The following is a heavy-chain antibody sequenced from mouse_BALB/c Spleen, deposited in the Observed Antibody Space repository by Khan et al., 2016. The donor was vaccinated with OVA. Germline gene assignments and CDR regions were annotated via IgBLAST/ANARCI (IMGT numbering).Heavy chain of an antibody. Sequence: QVQLKESGAELVRPGASVKLSCKASAYTFTSYWMNWVKQRPGQGLEWIGMIDPLDSETHYNQMFKDKATLTVDKSSSTAYIQLISLTSEDSAVYYCARCLREAMDYWGQGTSVTVSS. V-gene: IGHV1-61*01. CDR1: AYTFTSYW. CDR2: IDPLDSET. CDR3: ARCLREAMDY. J-gene: IGHJ4*01.